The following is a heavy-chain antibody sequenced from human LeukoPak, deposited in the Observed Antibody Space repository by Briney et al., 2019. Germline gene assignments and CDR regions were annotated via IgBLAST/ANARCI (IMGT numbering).Heavy chain of an antibody. D-gene: IGHD6-13*01. J-gene: IGHJ4*02. CDR2: INSDGSIT. CDR3: ARHQYSSTWYLS. CDR1: GFTFSSYW. V-gene: IGHV3-74*01. Sequence: GGSLRLSCAASGFTFSSYWMHWVSQAPGKGLVWVSRINSDGSITNFADSVKGRFTVSRDNAKNTLYLQMISLRAEDTAVYYCARHQYSSTWYLSWGQGTLVTVSS.